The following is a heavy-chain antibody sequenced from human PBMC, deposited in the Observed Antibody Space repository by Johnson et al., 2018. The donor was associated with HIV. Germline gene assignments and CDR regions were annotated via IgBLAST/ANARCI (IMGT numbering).Heavy chain of an antibody. Sequence: VQLVESGGGLVQPGGSLRLSCAASGFTFSSYAMSWVRQAPGKGLEWVSTISGSGGSTYYAYSVKGWFTITRDNSKNTMYLKMNSLRAEDTAVYYCARSVNAGRPFDIWGQGTLVTVSS. J-gene: IGHJ3*02. CDR2: ISGSGGST. V-gene: IGHV3-23*04. CDR3: ARSVNAGRPFDI. CDR1: GFTFSSYA. D-gene: IGHD2-8*01.